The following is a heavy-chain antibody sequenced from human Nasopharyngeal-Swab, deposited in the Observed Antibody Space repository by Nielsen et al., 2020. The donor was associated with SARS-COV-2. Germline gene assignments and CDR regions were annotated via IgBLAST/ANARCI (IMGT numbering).Heavy chain of an antibody. D-gene: IGHD5-12*01. Sequence: WVRQAPGQGLEWMGWMNPNSGNTGYAQKFQGRVTITRDTSASTAYMELSSLRSEDTAVYYCARLGYSGYGARGFDYWGQGTLVTVSS. V-gene: IGHV1-8*03. J-gene: IGHJ4*02. CDR3: ARLGYSGYGARGFDY. CDR2: MNPNSGNT.